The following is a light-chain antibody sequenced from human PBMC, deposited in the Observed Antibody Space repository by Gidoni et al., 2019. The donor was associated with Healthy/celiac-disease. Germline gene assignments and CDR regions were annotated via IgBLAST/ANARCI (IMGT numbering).Light chain of an antibody. V-gene: IGLV1-44*01. CDR1: SPNSGSNT. CDR2: SNN. Sequence: QSVLTQPPSASGTPGQRVTISCSGRSPNSGSNTVNWYQQLPGTAPKLLIYSNNQRPSGVPDRFSGSKSGTSASLAISGLQSEDEADYYCAAWDDSLNAVVFGGGTKLTVL. CDR3: AAWDDSLNAVV. J-gene: IGLJ2*01.